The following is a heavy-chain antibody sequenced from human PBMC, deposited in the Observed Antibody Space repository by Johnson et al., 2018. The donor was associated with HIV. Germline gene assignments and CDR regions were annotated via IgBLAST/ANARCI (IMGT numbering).Heavy chain of an antibody. D-gene: IGHD2-8*01. CDR2: TNSDGTTT. CDR1: GFAFRTYW. Sequence: VQLVESGGGLVQPGGSLRLSCAASGFAFRTYWMVWVRQVPGKGLVWVSRTNSDGTTTNYADSVKGRFTISRDKAKNTLHLQMNSLRAEDTAVYYCARVMGQGDAVDIWGQGRMVTISS. J-gene: IGHJ3*02. V-gene: IGHV3-74*01. CDR3: ARVMGQGDAVDI.